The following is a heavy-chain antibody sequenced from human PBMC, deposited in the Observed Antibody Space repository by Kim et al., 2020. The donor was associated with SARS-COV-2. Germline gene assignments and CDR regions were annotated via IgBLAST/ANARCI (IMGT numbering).Heavy chain of an antibody. CDR2: T. CDR3: ARDSSGGSFDY. Sequence: TYYNPALKSRVTIAEDKSKNQFSRKLSSGTAADTAVYYCARDSSGGSFDYWGQGTLVTVSS. J-gene: IGHJ4*02. D-gene: IGHD3-10*01. V-gene: IGHV4-31*02.